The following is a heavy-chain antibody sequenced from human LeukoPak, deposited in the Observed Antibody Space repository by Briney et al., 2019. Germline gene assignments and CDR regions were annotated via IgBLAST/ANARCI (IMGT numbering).Heavy chain of an antibody. D-gene: IGHD2-2*01. V-gene: IGHV4-59*01. CDR3: ARRARYCSSTSRTWGCGYYYYGMDV. CDR1: GGSISIYY. Sequence: SETLSLTCTLSGGSISIYYWSWIRQPPGKGLEWIGYIYYSGSTNYNPSLKSRVTISVDTSKNKFSLKLSSVTAADTAVYYCARRARYCSSTSRTWGCGYYYYGMDVWGQGTTVTVSS. CDR2: IYYSGST. J-gene: IGHJ6*02.